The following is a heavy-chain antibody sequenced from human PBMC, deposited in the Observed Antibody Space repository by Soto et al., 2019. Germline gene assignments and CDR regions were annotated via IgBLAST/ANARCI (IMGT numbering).Heavy chain of an antibody. CDR2: IYYSGST. D-gene: IGHD2-15*01. CDR1: GGSISSYY. J-gene: IGHJ6*02. Sequence: SETLSLTCTVSGGSISSYYWSWIRQPPGKGLEWIGYIYYSGSTNYNPSLKSRVTISVDTSKNQFSLKLSSVTAADTAVYYCARHEGDCSGGSCYWDYYGMDVWGQGTTVTVSS. CDR3: ARHEGDCSGGSCYWDYYGMDV. V-gene: IGHV4-59*08.